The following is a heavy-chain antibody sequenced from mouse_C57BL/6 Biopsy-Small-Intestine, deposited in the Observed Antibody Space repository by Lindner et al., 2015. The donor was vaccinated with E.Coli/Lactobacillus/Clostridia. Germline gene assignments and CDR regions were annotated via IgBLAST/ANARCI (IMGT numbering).Heavy chain of an antibody. J-gene: IGHJ3*01. Sequence: SVKVSCKTSGYTFTDYFIHWVRLAPGQGLEWVGWINPNGGATNYAQNFQGRVTLTRDTSISTAFMELSRLRSDDTAIYYCARDGRNSNKGDPYSKPGGVAYWGQGSLVTVS. CDR2: INPNGGAT. D-gene: IGHD1-1*02. V-gene: IGHV1-84*02. CDR3: ARDGRNSNKGDPYSKPGGVAY. CDR1: GYTFTDYF.